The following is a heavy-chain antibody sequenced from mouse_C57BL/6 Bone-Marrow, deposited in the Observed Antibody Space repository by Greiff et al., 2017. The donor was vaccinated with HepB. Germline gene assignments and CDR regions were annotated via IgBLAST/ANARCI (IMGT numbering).Heavy chain of an antibody. Sequence: VQLHQPGAELVKPGASVKMSCKASGYTFTSYWITWVKQRPGQGLEWIGDIYPGSGSTNYNEKFKSKATLTVDTSSSAAYMQLSSLTSEDSAVYYCASLYDGYSPLDYWGQGTTLTVAS. CDR3: ASLYDGYSPLDY. V-gene: IGHV1-55*01. J-gene: IGHJ2*01. D-gene: IGHD2-12*01. CDR2: IYPGSGST. CDR1: GYTFTSYW.